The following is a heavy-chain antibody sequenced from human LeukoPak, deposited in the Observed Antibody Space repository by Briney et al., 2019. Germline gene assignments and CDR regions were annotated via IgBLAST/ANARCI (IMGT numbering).Heavy chain of an antibody. CDR3: ARGVAEVLWFGELLYPGNWFDP. J-gene: IGHJ5*02. V-gene: IGHV4-61*01. D-gene: IGHD3-10*01. Sequence: SETLSLTCTVSGGSVSSGSYYWSWIRQPPGKGLEWIGYIYYSRSTNYNPSLKSRVTISVDTSKNQFSLKLSSVTAADTAVYYCARGVAEVLWFGELLYPGNWFDPWGQGTLVTVSS. CDR2: IYYSRST. CDR1: GGSVSSGSYY.